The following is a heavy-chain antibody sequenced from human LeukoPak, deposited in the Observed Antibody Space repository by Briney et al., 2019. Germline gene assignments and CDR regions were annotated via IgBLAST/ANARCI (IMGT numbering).Heavy chain of an antibody. V-gene: IGHV3-48*02. D-gene: IGHD2-2*01. CDR2: ISSTYSTA. J-gene: IGHJ4*02. CDR1: GFTFSSYS. Sequence: PGGSLRLSCAASGFTFSSYSMNWVRQAPGKGLEWVSYISSTYSTAYYADSVKGRFTISRDNAKNLLYLQMSSLRDEDTAVYYCAKKPCSGMSCYPGGYYFADWGQGTLVTVSS. CDR3: AKKPCSGMSCYPGGYYFAD.